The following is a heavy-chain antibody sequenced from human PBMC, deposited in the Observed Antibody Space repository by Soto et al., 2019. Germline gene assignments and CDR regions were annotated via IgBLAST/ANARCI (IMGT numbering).Heavy chain of an antibody. J-gene: IGHJ6*02. V-gene: IGHV3-23*01. D-gene: IGHD3-10*01. CDR2: ISGSGGST. CDR1: GFTFSSYA. CDR3: AKAWSYYGSGVYGMDV. Sequence: RGSLRLSCAASGFTFSSYAMSWVRQAPGKGLEWVSAISGSGGSTYYADSVKGRFTISRDNSKNTLYLQMNSLRAEDTAVYYCAKAWSYYGSGVYGMDVWGQGTTVTVSS.